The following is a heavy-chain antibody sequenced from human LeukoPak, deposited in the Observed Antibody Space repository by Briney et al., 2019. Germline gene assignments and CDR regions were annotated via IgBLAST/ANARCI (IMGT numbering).Heavy chain of an antibody. CDR2: IYPGDSDT. Sequence: GESLKISCKGSGYSFINYWIGWVRQMPGKGLEWMGIIYPGDSDTRYSPSFQGQVTISADKSISTAYLQWSSLKASDTAMYYCARLDPMVRGVSYFDYWGQGTLVTVSS. CDR1: GYSFINYW. CDR3: ARLDPMVRGVSYFDY. J-gene: IGHJ4*02. D-gene: IGHD3-10*01. V-gene: IGHV5-51*01.